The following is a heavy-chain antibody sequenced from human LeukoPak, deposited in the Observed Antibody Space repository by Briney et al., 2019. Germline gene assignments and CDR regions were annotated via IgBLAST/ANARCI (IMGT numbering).Heavy chain of an antibody. CDR1: GYTFTGYY. V-gene: IGHV1-2*02. CDR2: INPNSGGT. D-gene: IGHD1-26*01. J-gene: IGHJ4*02. CDR3: ARGLPRTKVGAIDY. Sequence: ASVKVSCTASGYTFTGYYMHWVRQAPGQGLEWMGWINPNSGGTNYAQKFQGRVTMTRDTSISTAYMELSRLRSDDTAVYYCARGLPRTKVGAIDYWGQGTLVTVSS.